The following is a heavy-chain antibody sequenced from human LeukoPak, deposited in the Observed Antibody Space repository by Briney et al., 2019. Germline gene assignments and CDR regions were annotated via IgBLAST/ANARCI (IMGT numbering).Heavy chain of an antibody. CDR1: GGSISSYY. CDR3: ARSAGDWFDP. V-gene: IGHV4-59*01. D-gene: IGHD3-10*01. J-gene: IGHJ5*02. Sequence: SETLSLTCTVSGGSISSYYWSWIRQPPGKGLEWLGYVSYSGGTNYNAPLKSRVTISLDTSKNQFSLKLNSVTAADTAVYYCARSAGDWFDPWGQGTLVTVSS. CDR2: VSYSGGT.